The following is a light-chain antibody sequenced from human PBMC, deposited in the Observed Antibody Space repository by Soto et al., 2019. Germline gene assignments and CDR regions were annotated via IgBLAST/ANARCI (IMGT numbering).Light chain of an antibody. J-gene: IGKJ2*01. Sequence: EIVLTQSPGTLSLSPGERATLSCRASQSVSSSYLAWYQQKPGQAPGHLIYGASSRATGIPDRFSGSGSGTDFTLTISRLEPEDFAVYYCQQYGTSPYTFGQGTKLEI. CDR3: QQYGTSPYT. V-gene: IGKV3-20*01. CDR2: GAS. CDR1: QSVSSSY.